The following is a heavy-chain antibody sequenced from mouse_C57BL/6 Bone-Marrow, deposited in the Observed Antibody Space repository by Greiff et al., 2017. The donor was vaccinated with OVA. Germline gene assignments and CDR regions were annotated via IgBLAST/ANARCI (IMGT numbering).Heavy chain of an antibody. V-gene: IGHV5-17*01. J-gene: IGHJ3*01. Sequence: EVNVVESGGGLVKPGGSLKLSCAASGFTFSDYGMHWVRQAPEKGLEWVAYISSGSSTIYYADTVKGRFTIYRDNAKNTLFLQMTSLRSEDTAMYYCARQLGRGRAWFAYWGQGTLVTVSA. D-gene: IGHD4-1*01. CDR3: ARQLGRGRAWFAY. CDR2: ISSGSSTI. CDR1: GFTFSDYG.